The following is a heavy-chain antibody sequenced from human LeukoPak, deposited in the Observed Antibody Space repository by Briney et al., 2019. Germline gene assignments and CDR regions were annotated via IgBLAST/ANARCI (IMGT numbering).Heavy chain of an antibody. Sequence: SETLSLTCTVSGGSISSSSYYWGWIRQPPGKGLEWIGSIYYSGSTYYNPSLKSRVTISVDTSKNQFSLELSSVTAADTAVYYCARVDTPSIAAFYDAFDIWGQGTMVTVSS. CDR1: GGSISSSSYY. CDR2: IYYSGST. V-gene: IGHV4-39*07. CDR3: ARVDTPSIAAFYDAFDI. J-gene: IGHJ3*02. D-gene: IGHD6-6*01.